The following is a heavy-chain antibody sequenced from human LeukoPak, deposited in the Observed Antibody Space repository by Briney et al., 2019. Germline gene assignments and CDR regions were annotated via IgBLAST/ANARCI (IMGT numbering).Heavy chain of an antibody. Sequence: GGSLRLSCAASGFTFSSYWMSWVRQAPGKGLEWVANIKQDGSEKYYVDSVKGRFTISRDNAKNSLYLQMNSLRAEDTAVYYCARGATDFGDWFDPWGQGTLVTVSS. D-gene: IGHD3-10*01. V-gene: IGHV3-7*01. J-gene: IGHJ5*02. CDR2: IKQDGSEK. CDR3: ARGATDFGDWFDP. CDR1: GFTFSSYW.